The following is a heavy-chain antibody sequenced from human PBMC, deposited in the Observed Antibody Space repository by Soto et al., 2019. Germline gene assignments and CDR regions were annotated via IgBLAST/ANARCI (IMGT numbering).Heavy chain of an antibody. J-gene: IGHJ6*02. Sequence: QVQLVESGGGVVQPGASLRLSCEVSGLTFNTSGMHWVRQAPGKGLEWLAVISYAGATQYYGDTVKGRFTISRDNSKNTLFLHMGRLRAEDTAMYYCATKARVTNYLYYGMDVWGLGTTVTVSS. CDR3: ATKARVTNYLYYGMDV. CDR2: ISYAGATQ. V-gene: IGHV3-30*03. CDR1: GLTFNTSG. D-gene: IGHD2-21*02.